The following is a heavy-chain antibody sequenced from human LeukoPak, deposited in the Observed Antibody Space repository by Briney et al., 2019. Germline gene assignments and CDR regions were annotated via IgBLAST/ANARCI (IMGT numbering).Heavy chain of an antibody. CDR3: ARGRWELLYYFDY. CDR2: ISSSSSTI. Sequence: GGSLRLSCAASGFTFSSYGMNWVRQAPGKGLEWVSYISSSSSTIYYADSVKGRFTISRDNAMNSLYLQMNNLRAEDTAVYYCARGRWELLYYFDYWGQGTLVPVS. V-gene: IGHV3-48*04. D-gene: IGHD1-26*01. CDR1: GFTFSSYG. J-gene: IGHJ4*02.